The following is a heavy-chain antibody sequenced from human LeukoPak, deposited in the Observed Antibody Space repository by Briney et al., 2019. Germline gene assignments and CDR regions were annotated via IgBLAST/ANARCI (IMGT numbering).Heavy chain of an antibody. CDR3: AKASQYYYDSSGYAYYFDY. D-gene: IGHD3-22*01. Sequence: GGSLRLSCAASGFTFSSYAMSWVRQAQGKGLEWVSAISGSGGSTYYADSVKGRFTISRDNSKNTLYLQMNSLRAEDTAVYYCAKASQYYYDSSGYAYYFDYWGQGTLVTVSS. CDR1: GFTFSSYA. CDR2: ISGSGGST. V-gene: IGHV3-23*01. J-gene: IGHJ4*02.